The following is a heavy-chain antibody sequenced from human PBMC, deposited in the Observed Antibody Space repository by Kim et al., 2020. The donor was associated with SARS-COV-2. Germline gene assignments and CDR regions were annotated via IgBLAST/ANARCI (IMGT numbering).Heavy chain of an antibody. V-gene: IGHV1-69*01. Sequence: CQGRVRITADESTSTAYMELSSLRSEDTAVYYCARGEGPYSSGWKYYFDYWGQGTLVTVSS. J-gene: IGHJ4*02. D-gene: IGHD6-19*01. CDR3: ARGEGPYSSGWKYYFDY.